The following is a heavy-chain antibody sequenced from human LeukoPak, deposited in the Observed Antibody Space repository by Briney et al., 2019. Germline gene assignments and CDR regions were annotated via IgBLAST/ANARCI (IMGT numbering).Heavy chain of an antibody. CDR1: GFTFSSYA. CDR3: AKSWRQWLVQDYFDY. CDR2: ISGSGGST. V-gene: IGHV3-23*01. J-gene: IGHJ4*02. Sequence: GGSLRLSCAASGFTFSSYAMSWVRQAPGKGLEWVSAISGSGGSTYYADSVKGRFTISRDNPKNTLYLQMNSLRAEDTAVYYCAKSWRQWLVQDYFDYWGQGTLVTVSS. D-gene: IGHD6-19*01.